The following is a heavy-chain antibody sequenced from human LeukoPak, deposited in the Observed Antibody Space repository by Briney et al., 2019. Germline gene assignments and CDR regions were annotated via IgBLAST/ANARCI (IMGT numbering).Heavy chain of an antibody. Sequence: PSETLSLTCTVSGGSISSYYWSWIRQPPGKGLEWIGCIYYSGSTNYNPSLKSRVTISVDTSKNQFSLKLSSVTAADTAVYYCATHVRPGAAESYWYFDLWGRGTLVTVSS. CDR1: GGSISSYY. CDR2: IYYSGST. J-gene: IGHJ2*01. V-gene: IGHV4-59*08. D-gene: IGHD2-2*01. CDR3: ATHVRPGAAESYWYFDL.